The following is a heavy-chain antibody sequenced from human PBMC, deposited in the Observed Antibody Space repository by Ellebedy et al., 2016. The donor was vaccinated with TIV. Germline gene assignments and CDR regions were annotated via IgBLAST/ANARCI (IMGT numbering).Heavy chain of an antibody. J-gene: IGHJ5*02. Sequence: MPSETLSLTCTVSGVSMSSNDYYWGWIRQPPGKGLEWIGSIYYSGSTYYNPSLESRITISVDTSKNQFSLNLSSVTAADTAVYYCARDPALPRGRFDTWGQGTLVTVSS. V-gene: IGHV4-39*07. CDR2: IYYSGST. CDR3: ARDPALPRGRFDT. CDR1: GVSMSSNDYY.